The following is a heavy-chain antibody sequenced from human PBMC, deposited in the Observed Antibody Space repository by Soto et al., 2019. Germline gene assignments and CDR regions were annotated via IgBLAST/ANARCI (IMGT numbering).Heavy chain of an antibody. D-gene: IGHD3-10*01. V-gene: IGHV1-2*04. CDR1: GYTFTGYY. CDR3: ARDRGSDYYSYGMDV. J-gene: IGHJ6*02. Sequence: ASVKVSCKASGYTFTGYYMHWVRQAPGQGLEGMGWINPNSGGTNYAQKIQGWVTMTRDTSISPAYMELSRLRSDDTAVYYCARDRGSDYYSYGMDVWGQGTTVTVSS. CDR2: INPNSGGT.